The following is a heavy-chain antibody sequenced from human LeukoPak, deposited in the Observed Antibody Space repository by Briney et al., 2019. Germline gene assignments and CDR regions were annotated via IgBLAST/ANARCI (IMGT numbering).Heavy chain of an antibody. Sequence: SETLSLTCTVSGGSISSSSYYWGWIRQPPGKGLEWIGSIYYSGSTYYNPSLKSRATISVDTSKNQFSLKLSSVTAADTAVYYCARDYLGLRWFDPWGQGTLVTVSS. CDR3: ARDYLGLRWFDP. D-gene: IGHD3-16*01. V-gene: IGHV4-39*02. CDR1: GGSISSSSYY. CDR2: IYYSGST. J-gene: IGHJ5*02.